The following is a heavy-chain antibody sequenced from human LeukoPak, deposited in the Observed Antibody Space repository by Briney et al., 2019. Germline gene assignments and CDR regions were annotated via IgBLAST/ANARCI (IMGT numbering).Heavy chain of an antibody. J-gene: IGHJ4*02. V-gene: IGHV3-11*01. CDR2: ISSSGSSI. CDR3: AREMAYYDYVWGSYRPYYFDY. D-gene: IGHD3-16*02. CDR1: GFTFNDYY. Sequence: GGSLRLSCAASGFTFNDYYMSWIRQAPGKGLEWVSYISSSGSSIYYADSVKGRFTISRDNAKNSLYLQMNSLRVEDTAVYYCAREMAYYDYVWGSYRPYYFDYWGQGTLVTVSS.